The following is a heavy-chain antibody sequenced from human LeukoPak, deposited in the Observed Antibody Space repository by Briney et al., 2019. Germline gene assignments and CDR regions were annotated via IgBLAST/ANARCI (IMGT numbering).Heavy chain of an antibody. CDR1: GFTFSRYS. Sequence: PWGALRLSCSASGFTFSRYSMNLVRQAPGKGLEWVSSISSSSSYIYYADSVKGRFTISRDNAKNSLYLQMNSLRAEDTAVYYCARGDCSGGSCYQAWGQGTLVTVSS. CDR3: ARGDCSGGSCYQA. CDR2: ISSSSSYI. J-gene: IGHJ4*02. D-gene: IGHD2-15*01. V-gene: IGHV3-21*01.